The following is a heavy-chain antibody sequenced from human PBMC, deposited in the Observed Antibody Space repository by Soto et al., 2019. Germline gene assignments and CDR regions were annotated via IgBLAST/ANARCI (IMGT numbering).Heavy chain of an antibody. J-gene: IGHJ6*02. V-gene: IGHV4-34*01. D-gene: IGHD3-22*01. CDR2: INHSGST. CDR3: ARAGYYYDSSGYYYYYYGMDV. Sequence: SETLSLTCAVYGGSFSGYYWSWIRQPPGKGLEWIGEINHSGSTNYNPSLKSRVTISVDTSKNQFSLKLSSVTAADTAVYYCARAGYYYDSSGYYYYYYGMDVWGQGTTVTVSS. CDR1: GGSFSGYY.